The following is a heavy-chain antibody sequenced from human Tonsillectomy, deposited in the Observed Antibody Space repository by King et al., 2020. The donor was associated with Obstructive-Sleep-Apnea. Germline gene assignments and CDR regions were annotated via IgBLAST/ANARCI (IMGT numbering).Heavy chain of an antibody. Sequence: TLKESGPTLVKPTQTLTLTCTFSGLSISTNGEGVGWICQPPGKALEWLALIYWDDDKRYSQSLKSRLTITKDTSKNQVGVTMNNMEPVDTATSYCAHRVVLAYYFYSCGQRTLVTVSS. CDR1: GLSISTNGEG. V-gene: IGHV2-5*02. CDR3: AHRVVLAYYFYS. J-gene: IGHJ4*02. CDR2: IYWDDDK. D-gene: IGHD3-3*02.